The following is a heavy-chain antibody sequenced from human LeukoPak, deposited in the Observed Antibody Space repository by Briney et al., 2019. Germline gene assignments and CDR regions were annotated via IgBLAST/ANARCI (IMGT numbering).Heavy chain of an antibody. J-gene: IGHJ4*02. CDR3: ARAGQYYDILTGYINCDY. Sequence: GESLKISCKGSGYSFTNYWIGWVRQMPGKGLEWMGIIYPGDSDTRYSPSFQGRVTISADKSISTAYLQWSSLKASDTAMYYCARAGQYYDILTGYINCDYWGQGTLVTVSP. D-gene: IGHD3-9*01. CDR1: GYSFTNYW. CDR2: IYPGDSDT. V-gene: IGHV5-51*01.